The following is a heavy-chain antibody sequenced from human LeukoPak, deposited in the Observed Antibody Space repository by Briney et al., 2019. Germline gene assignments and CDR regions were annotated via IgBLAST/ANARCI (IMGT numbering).Heavy chain of an antibody. CDR3: ARVEAGINNWYYDL. CDR1: GGSFSGYY. J-gene: IGHJ2*01. V-gene: IGHV4-34*01. CDR2: INHSGST. Sequence: SETLSLTCAVYGGSFSGYYWSWIRQPPGKGLEWIGEINHSGSTNYNPSLRSRVTMSVDTSENQFSLKLRSVTAADTAVYYCARVEAGINNWYYDLWGRGTLVTVSS. D-gene: IGHD6-13*01.